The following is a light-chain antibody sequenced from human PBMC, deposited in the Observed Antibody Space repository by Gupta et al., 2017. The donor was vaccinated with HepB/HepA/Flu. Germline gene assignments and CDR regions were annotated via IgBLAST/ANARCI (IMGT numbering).Light chain of an antibody. V-gene: IGLV7-46*01. CDR1: TGTVASDHF. CDR3: LLSYGESCV. J-gene: IGLJ3*02. CDR2: NTN. Sequence: QAVLSQEPSLTVSPGGTVTLTCGSTTGTVASDHFPYWLQQKPGPAPSTVSYNTNYRHSCTPALCSGSLAGGNADLNLSGAQRGGEADYYCLLSYGESCVLRGG.